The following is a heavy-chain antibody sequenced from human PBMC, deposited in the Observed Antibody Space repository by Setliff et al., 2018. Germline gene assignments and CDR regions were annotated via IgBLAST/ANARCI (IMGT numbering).Heavy chain of an antibody. D-gene: IGHD3-22*01. CDR3: ARGNYYDSSGYSVDY. CDR2: IVPIFGTA. Sequence: SVKVSCKASGGTFSSYAISWVRQAPGQGLEWMGGIVPIFGTANYAQKFQGRVTITTDESTSTAYMELSSLRSEDTAVYYCARGNYYDSSGYSVDYWGQGTLVTVSS. CDR1: GGTFSSYA. V-gene: IGHV1-69*05. J-gene: IGHJ4*02.